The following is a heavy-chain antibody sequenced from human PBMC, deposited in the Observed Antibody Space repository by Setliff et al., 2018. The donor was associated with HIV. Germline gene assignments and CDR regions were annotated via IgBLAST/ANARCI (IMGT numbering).Heavy chain of an antibody. V-gene: IGHV7-4-1*02. D-gene: IGHD3-22*01. CDR3: ATYHYYDSSAYFIDLYYFDY. Sequence: ASVKVSCKASGYNVTVSAINWVRQAPGQALEWLGWINTKTGNPTYAQGLTGQFVFSLDTSISTAYLQISSLKAEDTAVYYCATYHYYDSSAYFIDLYYFDYWGQGTLVTVSS. J-gene: IGHJ4*02. CDR1: GYNVTVSA. CDR2: INTKTGNP.